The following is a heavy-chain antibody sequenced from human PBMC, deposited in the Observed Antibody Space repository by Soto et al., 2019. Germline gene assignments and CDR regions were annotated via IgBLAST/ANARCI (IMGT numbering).Heavy chain of an antibody. CDR2: ISYSGST. Sequence: QVQLQESGPGLVKPSETLSLTCTVSSDSISTYYWIWIRQPPGKRLEWTGYISYSGSTDYNPSLMSRVSISRDTSKDQFSLRVSSVTAADTVVYYCARGTSWQLAFDYWGQGTLVTVSS. CDR1: SDSISTYY. J-gene: IGHJ4*02. CDR3: ARGTSWQLAFDY. V-gene: IGHV4-59*01. D-gene: IGHD6-13*01.